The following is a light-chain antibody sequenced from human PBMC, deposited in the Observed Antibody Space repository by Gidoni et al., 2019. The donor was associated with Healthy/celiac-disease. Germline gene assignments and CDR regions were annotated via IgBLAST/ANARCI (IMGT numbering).Light chain of an antibody. V-gene: IGKV3-11*01. CDR3: QQRSNWPPLT. J-gene: IGKJ4*01. CDR1: QSVSSY. Sequence: EIVFTQSPPTLSLSPGERATLSCRASQSVSSYLAWYQQKPGQAPRLLIYDASNRATGIPARLSGSGSGTDCTLTISSLEPEDFEVYYCQQRSNWPPLTFGGGTKVEIK. CDR2: DAS.